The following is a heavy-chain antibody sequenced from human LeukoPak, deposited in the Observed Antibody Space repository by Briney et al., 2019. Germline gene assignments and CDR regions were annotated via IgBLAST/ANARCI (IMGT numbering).Heavy chain of an antibody. J-gene: IGHJ4*02. CDR2: IIPILGIA. V-gene: IGHV1-69*04. D-gene: IGHD6-13*01. CDR3: ARYQQQLGMDY. CDR1: GGTFSSYA. Sequence: SVKVSCKASGGTFSSYAISWVRQAPGQGLEWMGRIIPILGIANYAQKFQGRVTITADKSTSTAYMELSSLRSEDTAVYYCARYQQQLGMDYWGQGTLVTVSS.